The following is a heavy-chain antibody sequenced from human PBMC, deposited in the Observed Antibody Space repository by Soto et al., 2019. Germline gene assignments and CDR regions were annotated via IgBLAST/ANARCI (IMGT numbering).Heavy chain of an antibody. CDR1: GFTFSNYA. CDR2: ISGSGGST. J-gene: IGHJ4*02. V-gene: IGHV3-23*01. CDR3: ASKEIRYNSGWYGWVEY. D-gene: IGHD6-19*01. Sequence: PGGSLRLSCAASGFTFSNYAMSWVRQAPGKGLEWVSVISGSGGSTYYADSVKGRFTISRDNSKNTLYLQMNSLRAEDTAVYYCASKEIRYNSGWYGWVEYWGQGTLVTVSS.